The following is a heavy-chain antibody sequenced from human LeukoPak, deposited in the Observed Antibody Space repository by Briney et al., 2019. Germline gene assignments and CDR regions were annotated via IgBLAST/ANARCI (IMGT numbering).Heavy chain of an antibody. Sequence: PWETLSLTCAVYGGSFSDYYWSWIRQPPGKGLEWIEEISPSGSTNYSPSLKSRVTMSVDTSKNQFSLKLSSVTAADTAVYYCASHRRSHGSEYWGQGTLVTVSS. CDR3: ASHRRSHGSEY. V-gene: IGHV4-34*01. CDR1: GGSFSDYY. CDR2: ISPSGST. J-gene: IGHJ4*02. D-gene: IGHD3-10*01.